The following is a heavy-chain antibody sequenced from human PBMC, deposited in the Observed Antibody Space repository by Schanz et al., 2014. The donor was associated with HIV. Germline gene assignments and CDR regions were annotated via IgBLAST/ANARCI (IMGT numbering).Heavy chain of an antibody. CDR1: GYIFTSNG. Sequence: QVQLVQSGAEVKKPGASVRVSCKTSGYIFTSNGISWVRQAPGQGLEWMGWISPDSGATDYAQNFQGRVTMTRHTSMTTVYMDLSRVTSDDTALYFCARAPPRDSSGYYPFDYWGQGTLVTVSS. V-gene: IGHV1-18*01. D-gene: IGHD3-22*01. CDR3: ARAPPRDSSGYYPFDY. J-gene: IGHJ4*02. CDR2: ISPDSGAT.